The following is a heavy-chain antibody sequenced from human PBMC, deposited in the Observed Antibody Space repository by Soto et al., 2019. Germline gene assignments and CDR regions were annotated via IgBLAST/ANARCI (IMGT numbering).Heavy chain of an antibody. V-gene: IGHV2-5*02. CDR3: AHRVLRTVFGLVTTTAIYFDF. Sequence: QITLNESGPTLVKPTQTLTLTCTFSGFSPTTSGVGVSWIRQSPGKAPEGLALIYWDDDKRYSPSLKSRLTITKDTCKNPVVLTMANLDPADTATYYCAHRVLRTVFGLVTTTAIYFDFWGQGTPVAVSS. D-gene: IGHD3-3*01. J-gene: IGHJ4*02. CDR1: GFSPTTSGVG. CDR2: IYWDDDK.